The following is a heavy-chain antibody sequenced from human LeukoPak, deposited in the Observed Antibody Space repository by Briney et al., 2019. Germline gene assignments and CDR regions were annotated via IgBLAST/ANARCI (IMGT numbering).Heavy chain of an antibody. CDR2: IWYGGSNI. CDR1: GLTLSSYA. D-gene: IGHD2-15*01. Sequence: GRSLRLFCAVWGLTLSSYAMLGVRDARGEARVWVADIWYGGSNIFYADSVKGRFTISRDNSKNTLYLQMNGLRAEDTAVYYCARDRVVVAATEGYYFDYWGQGTLVTVSS. J-gene: IGHJ4*02. V-gene: IGHV3-33*01. CDR3: ARDRVVVAATEGYYFDY.